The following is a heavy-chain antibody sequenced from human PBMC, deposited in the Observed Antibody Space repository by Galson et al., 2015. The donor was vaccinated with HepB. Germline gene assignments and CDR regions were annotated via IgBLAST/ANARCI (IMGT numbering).Heavy chain of an antibody. Sequence: SLRLSCAVSGITFSSYWMNWLRQAPGKGLECVASIKPDGIETQYVDPVKGRFTISRDNAKNSLYLQMNSLTVEDTAVYYCATGGLMYAFDIWGRGTKVTV. CDR3: ATGGLMYAFDI. J-gene: IGHJ3*02. V-gene: IGHV3-7*01. CDR2: IKPDGIET. D-gene: IGHD2-8*01. CDR1: GITFSSYW.